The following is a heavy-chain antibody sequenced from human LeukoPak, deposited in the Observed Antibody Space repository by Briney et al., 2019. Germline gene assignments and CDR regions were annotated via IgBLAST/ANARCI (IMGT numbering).Heavy chain of an antibody. CDR2: INWNGGST. CDR3: ARSLVVGATYPYH. D-gene: IGHD1-26*01. CDR1: GFTFDDYG. V-gene: IGHV3-20*04. J-gene: IGHJ5*02. Sequence: PGGSLRLSCAASGFTFDDYGMSWVRQAPGKGLEWVSGINWNGGSTGYADSVKGRFTISRDNAKNSLYLQLNGLRAEDTAVYYCARSLVVGATYPYHWGQGTLVTVSS.